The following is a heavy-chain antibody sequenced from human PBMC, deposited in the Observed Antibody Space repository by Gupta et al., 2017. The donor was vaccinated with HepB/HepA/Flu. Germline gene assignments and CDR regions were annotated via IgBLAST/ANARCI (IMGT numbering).Heavy chain of an antibody. CDR1: GGSFYGYY. D-gene: IGHD2-2*02. J-gene: IGHJ3*02. V-gene: IGHV4-34*01. CDR3: ARGWGYCSSTSCYTYAFDI. CDR2: INHSGST. Sequence: QVQLQQWGAGLLKPSETLSLTCAVYGGSFYGYYWSWIRPPQGKGLEWMGEINHSGSTNYNPSLKSRVTISVDTSKNQFSLKLSSVTAADTAVYYCARGWGYCSSTSCYTYAFDIWGQGTMVTVSS.